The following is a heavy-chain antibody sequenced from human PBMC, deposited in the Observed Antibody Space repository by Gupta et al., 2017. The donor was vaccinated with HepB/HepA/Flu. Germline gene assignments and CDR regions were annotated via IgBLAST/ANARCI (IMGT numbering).Heavy chain of an antibody. D-gene: IGHD5-18*01. V-gene: IGHV1-69*01. CDR3: ARGRDTAMAPGASTYYYYYMDV. Sequence: QVQLVQSGAEVKKPGSSVKVSCKASGGTFSSYAISWVRQAPGHGLEWMGGIIPIFGTANYAQKFQGRVTITADESTSTAYMELSSLRSEDTAVYYCARGRDTAMAPGASTYYYYYMDVWGKGTTVTVSS. CDR1: GGTFSSYA. CDR2: IIPIFGTA. J-gene: IGHJ6*03.